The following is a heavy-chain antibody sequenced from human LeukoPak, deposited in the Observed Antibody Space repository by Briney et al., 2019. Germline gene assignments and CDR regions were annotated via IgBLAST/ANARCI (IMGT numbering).Heavy chain of an antibody. CDR3: ATEHDYCSSTSSYPSYFDY. CDR2: INPNSGGT. J-gene: IGHJ4*02. CDR1: GYTFTGYY. D-gene: IGHD2-2*01. V-gene: IGHV1-2*06. Sequence: ASVRVSCKASGYTFTGYYMHWVRQAPGQGLEWMGRINPNSGGTNYAQKFQGRVTMTRDTSISTAYMELSRLRSDDTAVYYCATEHDYCSSTSSYPSYFDYWGQGTLVTVSS.